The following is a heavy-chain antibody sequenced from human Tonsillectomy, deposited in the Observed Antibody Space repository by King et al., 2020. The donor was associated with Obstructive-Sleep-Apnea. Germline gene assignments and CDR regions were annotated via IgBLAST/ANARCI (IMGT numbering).Heavy chain of an antibody. Sequence: DVQLVESGGGLVQPGRSLRLSCAASGFTFDDYAMHWVRLAPGKGLEWVSCISWHSGSIGYADSVKGRFTISRDNAKNSLYLQMNSLRAEDTALYYCAKDVGPYDYDSSGYSGAFDIWGQGTMVTVSS. CDR1: GFTFDDYA. V-gene: IGHV3-9*01. D-gene: IGHD3-22*01. CDR3: AKDVGPYDYDSSGYSGAFDI. CDR2: ISWHSGSI. J-gene: IGHJ3*02.